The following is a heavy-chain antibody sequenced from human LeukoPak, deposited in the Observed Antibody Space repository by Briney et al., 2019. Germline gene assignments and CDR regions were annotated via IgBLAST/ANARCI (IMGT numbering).Heavy chain of an antibody. CDR2: ISYDGSNK. V-gene: IGHV3-30*04. Sequence: PGGSLRLSCAASGFTFSSYAMHWVLQAPGKGLEWVAVISYDGSNKYYADSVKGRFTISRDNSKNTLYLQMNSLRAEDTAVYYCARDRSYGSGSYSPTDYWGQGTLVTVSS. J-gene: IGHJ4*02. D-gene: IGHD3-10*01. CDR1: GFTFSSYA. CDR3: ARDRSYGSGSYSPTDY.